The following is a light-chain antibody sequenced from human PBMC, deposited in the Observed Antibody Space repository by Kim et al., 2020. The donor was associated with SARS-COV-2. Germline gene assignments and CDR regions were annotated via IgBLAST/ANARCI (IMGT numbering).Light chain of an antibody. CDR1: QDISNF. CDR2: AAS. J-gene: IGKJ1*01. Sequence: GDRSTIICRASQDISNFLAWFQLNPGKAPKLRTYAASAWQPGVPSRSSGSGSGKDSISTVTSLKPEDVATYSSQKCDSTPWTFGQGTKVDIK. V-gene: IGKV1-27*01. CDR3: QKCDSTPWT.